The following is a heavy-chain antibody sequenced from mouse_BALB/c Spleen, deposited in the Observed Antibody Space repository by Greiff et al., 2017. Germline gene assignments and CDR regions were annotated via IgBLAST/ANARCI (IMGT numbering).Heavy chain of an antibody. J-gene: IGHJ4*01. CDR3: ARGAIYDGYPHAMDY. V-gene: IGHV5-17*02. CDR2: ISSGSSTI. CDR1: GFTFSSFG. Sequence: EVKLMESGGGLVQPGGSRKLSCAASGFTFSSFGMHWVRQAPEKGLEWVAYISSGSSTIYYADTVKGRFTISRDNPKNTLFLQMTSLRSEDTAMYYCARGAIYDGYPHAMDYWGQGTSVTVSS. D-gene: IGHD2-3*01.